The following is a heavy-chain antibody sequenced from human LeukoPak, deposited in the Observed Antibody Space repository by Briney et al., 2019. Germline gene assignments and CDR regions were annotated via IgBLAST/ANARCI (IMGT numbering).Heavy chain of an antibody. Sequence: ASVKVSCKASGYTFTGYYMHWVRQAPGQGLEWMGWINPSGGSTSYAQKFQGRVTMTRDTSTSTVYMELSSLRSEDTAVYYCARVSGALRYFDLWGRGTLVTVSS. D-gene: IGHD4-17*01. CDR2: INPSGGST. J-gene: IGHJ2*01. V-gene: IGHV1-46*01. CDR3: ARVSGALRYFDL. CDR1: GYTFTGYY.